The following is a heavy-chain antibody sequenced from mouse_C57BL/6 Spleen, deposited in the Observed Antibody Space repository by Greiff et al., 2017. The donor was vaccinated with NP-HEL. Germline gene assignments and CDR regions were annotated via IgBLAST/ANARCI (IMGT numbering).Heavy chain of an antibody. Sequence: EVQLVESGGGLVQPKGSLKLSCAASGFSFNTYAMNWVRQAPGKGLEWVARIRSKSNNYATYYADSVKDRFTISRDDSESMLYLQMDNLKTEDTAMYYCVRHEDYSNYDWDGAMDYWGQGTSVTVSS. CDR3: VRHEDYSNYDWDGAMDY. CDR1: GFSFNTYA. V-gene: IGHV10-1*01. D-gene: IGHD2-5*01. CDR2: IRSKSNNYAT. J-gene: IGHJ4*01.